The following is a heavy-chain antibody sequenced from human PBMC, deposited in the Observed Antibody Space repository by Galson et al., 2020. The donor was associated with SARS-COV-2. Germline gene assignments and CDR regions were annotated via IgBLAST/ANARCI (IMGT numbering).Heavy chain of an antibody. Sequence: GGSLRLSCAASGFTFSSYWMHWVRQAPGKGLVWVSRVNSHGRSTTYADSVKGRFTISRDNAKNTLYLQMNSLRAEDTAIYYCAKEYYYDSSGPLDVFDIWGQGTMVTVSS. V-gene: IGHV3-74*01. CDR1: GFTFSSYW. CDR2: VNSHGRST. D-gene: IGHD3-22*01. J-gene: IGHJ3*02. CDR3: AKEYYYDSSGPLDVFDI.